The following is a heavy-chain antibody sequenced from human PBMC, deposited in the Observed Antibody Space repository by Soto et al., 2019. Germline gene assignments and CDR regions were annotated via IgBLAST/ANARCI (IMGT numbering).Heavy chain of an antibody. CDR2: IYYNGNT. J-gene: IGHJ5*02. V-gene: IGHV4-59*01. CDR3: AGAFITMVRGVVINWFDP. CDR1: GASFSSYY. Sequence: QVQVQESGPGLVKPSETLALTCSVSGASFSSYYWSWIRQPPGKGLEWIGYIYYNGNTDYNPSLKIRVTMSVDTSKNQFFLKLTSVTAADTAVYYCAGAFITMVRGVVINWFDPWGQGTLVTVSS. D-gene: IGHD3-10*01.